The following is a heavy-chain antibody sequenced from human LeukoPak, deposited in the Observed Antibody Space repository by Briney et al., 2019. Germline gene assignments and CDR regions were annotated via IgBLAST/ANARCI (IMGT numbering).Heavy chain of an antibody. D-gene: IGHD6-13*01. CDR2: ISSSSSYI. V-gene: IGHV3-21*01. Sequence: GGSLRLSCAASGFTFGSYSMNWVRQAPGKGLEWVSSISSSSSYIYYADSVKGRFTISRDNAKNSLYLQMNSLRAEDTAVYYCARDGRDSSSKDYGMDVWGQGTTVTVSS. CDR3: ARDGRDSSSKDYGMDV. CDR1: GFTFGSYS. J-gene: IGHJ6*02.